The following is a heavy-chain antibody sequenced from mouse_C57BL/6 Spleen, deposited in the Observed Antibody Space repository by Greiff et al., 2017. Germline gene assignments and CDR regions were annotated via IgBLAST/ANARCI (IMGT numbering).Heavy chain of an antibody. Sequence: EVQLKESGPGLVKPSQSLSLTCSVTGYSITSGYYWNWIRQFPGNKLEWMGYISYDGSNNYNPSLKNRISITRDTSKNQFFLNLNSVTTEDTATYYCARDPSYYYGSSYWYFDVWGTGTTVTVSS. V-gene: IGHV3-6*01. CDR1: GYSITSGYY. D-gene: IGHD1-1*01. J-gene: IGHJ1*03. CDR2: ISYDGSN. CDR3: ARDPSYYYGSSYWYFDV.